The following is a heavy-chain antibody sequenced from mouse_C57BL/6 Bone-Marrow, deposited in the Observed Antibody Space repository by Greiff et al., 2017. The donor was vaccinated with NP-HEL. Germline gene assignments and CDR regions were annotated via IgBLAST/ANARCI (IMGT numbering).Heavy chain of an antibody. Sequence: EVKLMESGGGVVQPGGSLSLSCAASGFTFTDYYMSWVRQPPGKALEWLGFIRNKANGYTTEYSASVKGRFTISRDNSQSILYLQMNALRAEDSATYYCARYYYGSSPYAMDYWGQGTSVTVSS. V-gene: IGHV7-3*01. CDR1: GFTFTDYY. CDR2: IRNKANGYTT. CDR3: ARYYYGSSPYAMDY. D-gene: IGHD1-1*01. J-gene: IGHJ4*01.